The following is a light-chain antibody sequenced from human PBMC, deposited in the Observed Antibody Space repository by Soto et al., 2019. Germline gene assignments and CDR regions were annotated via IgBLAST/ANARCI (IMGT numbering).Light chain of an antibody. V-gene: IGKV3-20*01. CDR1: QSVSSSY. J-gene: IGKJ4*01. CDR3: QQYGSPLRLT. CDR2: GAS. Sequence: EIVLTQSPGTLSLSPGERATLSCRASQSVSSSYLAWYQQKPGQAPRLLIYGASSRATGIPDRFSGSGSGTDFTLTISRLEPKDFAVYYCQQYGSPLRLTFGGGTKLEIK.